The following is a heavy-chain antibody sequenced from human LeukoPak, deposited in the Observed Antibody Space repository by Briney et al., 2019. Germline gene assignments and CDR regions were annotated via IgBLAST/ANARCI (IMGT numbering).Heavy chain of an antibody. CDR3: ARDGTGPTIYSRPKGRYYYYYMDV. CDR1: GYTFTGYY. D-gene: IGHD3-3*01. Sequence: ASVKVSCKASGYTFTGYYMHWVRQAPGRGLEWMGRINPNSGGTNYAQKFQGRVTMTRDTSISTAYMELSRLRSDDTAVYYCARDGTGPTIYSRPKGRYYYYYMDVWGKGTTVTVSS. CDR2: INPNSGGT. V-gene: IGHV1-2*06. J-gene: IGHJ6*03.